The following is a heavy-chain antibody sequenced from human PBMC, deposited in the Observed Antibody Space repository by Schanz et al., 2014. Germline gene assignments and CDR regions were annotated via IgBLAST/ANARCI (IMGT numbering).Heavy chain of an antibody. CDR3: ARGNYGMDV. V-gene: IGHV3-11*01. J-gene: IGHJ6*02. CDR1: GFTFSDYY. CDR2: INGGGETT. Sequence: QVHLVESGGGLVKPGGSLRLSCAASGFTFSDYYMTWIRQAPGKGLEWVSYINGGGETTYYADSVRGRFTISRDNAKNSLFLPMNSLRAEDTAKYYCARGNYGMDVWGQGTTVTVSS.